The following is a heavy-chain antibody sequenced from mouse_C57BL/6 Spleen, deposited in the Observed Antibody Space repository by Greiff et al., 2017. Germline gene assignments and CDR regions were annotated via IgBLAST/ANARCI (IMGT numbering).Heavy chain of an antibody. CDR3: ASSIYEGYYVGFAY. CDR1: GFTFTDYY. Sequence: EVHLVESGGGLVQPGGSLSLSCAASGFTFTDYYMSWVRQPPGKALEWLGFIRNKANGYTTEYSASVKGRFTISRDNSQSILYLQMNALRAEDSATYYCASSIYEGYYVGFAYWGQGTLVTVSA. CDR2: IRNKANGYTT. D-gene: IGHD2-3*01. V-gene: IGHV7-3*01. J-gene: IGHJ3*01.